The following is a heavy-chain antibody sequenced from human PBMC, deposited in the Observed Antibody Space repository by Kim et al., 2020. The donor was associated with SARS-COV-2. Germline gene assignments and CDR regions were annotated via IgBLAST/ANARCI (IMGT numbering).Heavy chain of an antibody. Sequence: GGSLRLSCTASGFTLSDHYMDWVRQAPGKGLEWVGRTRNKANGDTTEYAASVKGRFTISRDDSKNSLYLQMNSLETEDTAIYYCARAMGATPAPGYKTYYMDVWGKGTTVTVSS. D-gene: IGHD1-26*01. CDR3: ARAMGATPAPGYKTYYMDV. CDR1: GFTLSDHY. J-gene: IGHJ6*03. V-gene: IGHV3-72*01. CDR2: TRNKANGDTT.